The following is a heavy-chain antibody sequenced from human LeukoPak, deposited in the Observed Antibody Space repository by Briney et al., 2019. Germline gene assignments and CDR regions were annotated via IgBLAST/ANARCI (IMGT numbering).Heavy chain of an antibody. V-gene: IGHV4-39*07. CDR1: GGSISSSSYY. CDR3: ARDFLAEGTEYYFDY. CDR2: IYYSGST. Sequence: PSETLSLTCTVSGGSISSSSYYWGWIRQPPGKGLEWIGSIYYSGSTYYNPSLKSRVTISVDTSKNQFSLKLSSVTAADTAVYYCARDFLAEGTEYYFDYWGQGTLVTVSS. J-gene: IGHJ4*02.